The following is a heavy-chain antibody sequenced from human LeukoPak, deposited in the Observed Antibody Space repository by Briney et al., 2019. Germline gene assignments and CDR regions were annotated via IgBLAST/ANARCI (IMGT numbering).Heavy chain of an antibody. CDR2: ISSSSSYI. CDR1: GFSFSSYS. V-gene: IGHV3-21*01. J-gene: IGHJ4*02. Sequence: PGGSLRLSCAASGFSFSSYSMNWVRQAPGKGLEWVSSISSSSSYIYYADSVKGRFTISRDNAKNSLYLQMNSLRAEDTAVYYCARVFVTIFGVVSHIDYWGQGTLVTVSS. CDR3: ARVFVTIFGVVSHIDY. D-gene: IGHD3-3*01.